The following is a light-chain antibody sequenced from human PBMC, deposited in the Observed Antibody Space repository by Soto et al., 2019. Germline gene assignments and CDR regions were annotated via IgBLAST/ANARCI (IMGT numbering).Light chain of an antibody. CDR3: QQYNSFIT. CDR1: QTINTW. Sequence: DIQMAQSPSTLSASVGDRVTITCRASQTINTWLAWYQQKPGRTPNLLIYDVSNLESEVPSRLSVSGSGTEFTLTISSLQPDDFATYYCQQYNSFITFGQGTRLEIK. J-gene: IGKJ5*01. V-gene: IGKV1-5*01. CDR2: DVS.